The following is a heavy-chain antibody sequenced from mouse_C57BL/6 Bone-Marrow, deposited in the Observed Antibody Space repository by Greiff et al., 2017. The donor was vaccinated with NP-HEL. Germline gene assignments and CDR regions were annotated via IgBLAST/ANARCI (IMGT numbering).Heavy chain of an antibody. D-gene: IGHD5-5*01. CDR1: GFTFSDAW. CDR2: IRNKANNHAT. V-gene: IGHV6-6*01. CDR3: TRGPYLPYAMDY. J-gene: IGHJ4*01. Sequence: DVQLQESGGGLVQPGGSMKLSCAASGFTFSDAWMDWVRQSPEKGLEWVAEIRNKANNHATYYAESVKGRLTISRDDSKSSVYLQMNSLRAEDTGIYYCTRGPYLPYAMDYWGQGTSVTVSS.